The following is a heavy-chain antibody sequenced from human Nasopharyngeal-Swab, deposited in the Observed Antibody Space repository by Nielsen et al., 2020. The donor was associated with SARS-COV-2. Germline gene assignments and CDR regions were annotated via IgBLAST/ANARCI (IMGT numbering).Heavy chain of an antibody. Sequence: GESLKLSCKVSGYSFTSYWIAWVRQMPGKGLEWMGIIYPRDSDTRYSPSFQGQVTISADKSISTAYLQWSSLKASDTAMYYCVRPEGVATSFKYYFQYGMDVWGQGTMVTVPS. CDR2: IYPRDSDT. CDR3: VRPEGVATSFKYYFQYGMDV. D-gene: IGHD5-12*01. CDR1: GYSFTSYW. J-gene: IGHJ6*02. V-gene: IGHV5-51*01.